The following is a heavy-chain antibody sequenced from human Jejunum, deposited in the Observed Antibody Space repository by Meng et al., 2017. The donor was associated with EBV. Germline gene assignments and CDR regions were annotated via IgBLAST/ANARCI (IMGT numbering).Heavy chain of an antibody. CDR3: ARRGGEGWFDP. CDR1: GGSISSSSYH. CDR2: IYYSGST. D-gene: IGHD3-10*01. Sequence: QLRLPQRVPGRWKPSETLSLTCTVSGGSISSSSYHWGWIRQPPGKGLEWIGSIYYSGSTYYNPSLKSRVTISVDTSKNQFSLKLSSVTAADTAVYYCARRGGEGWFDPWGQGTLVTVSS. V-gene: IGHV4-39*01. J-gene: IGHJ5*02.